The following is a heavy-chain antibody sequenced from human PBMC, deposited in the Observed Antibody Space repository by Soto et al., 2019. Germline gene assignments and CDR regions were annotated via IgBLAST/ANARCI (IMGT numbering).Heavy chain of an antibody. CDR2: IYYSGST. D-gene: IGHD3-3*01. CDR1: GGSISSGDYY. V-gene: IGHV4-30-4*01. Sequence: PSETLSLTCTVSGGSISSGDYYWSWIRQPPGKGLEWIGYIYYSGSTYYNPSLKSRVTISVDTSKNQFSLKLSSVTAADTAVYYCDRALEQPKLFDYWGQGTLVTVSS. J-gene: IGHJ4*02. CDR3: DRALEQPKLFDY.